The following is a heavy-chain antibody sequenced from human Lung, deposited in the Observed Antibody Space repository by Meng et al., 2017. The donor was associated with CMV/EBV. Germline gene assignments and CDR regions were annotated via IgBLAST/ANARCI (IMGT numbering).Heavy chain of an antibody. J-gene: IGHJ4*02. D-gene: IGHD6-6*01. V-gene: IGHV4-61*03. Sequence: GSVSTANSYWSCIRQPPGKGLEDIGYIYYSGSPNYNPSLKGRATISVDTSKNHFSLKLSSVTAADTAVYYCARGEGGSIAARPLDYWGQGTLVTVSS. CDR2: IYYSGSP. CDR3: ARGEGGSIAARPLDY. CDR1: GSVSTANSY.